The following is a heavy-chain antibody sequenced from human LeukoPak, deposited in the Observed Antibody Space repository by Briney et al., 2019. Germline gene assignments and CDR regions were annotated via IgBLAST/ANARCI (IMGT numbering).Heavy chain of an antibody. V-gene: IGHV3-53*01. CDR1: GFTFSRYW. J-gene: IGHJ3*02. CDR3: ARGGRGSAAVVAPRSFDI. CDR2: TYTGGNS. D-gene: IGHD3-22*01. Sequence: GGSLRISCAGSGFTFSRYWMSWVRQAPGKGLEGVSVTYTGGNSYYADSVKGRFIISRDISKNTLYLQMNSLRAEDSALYYCARGGRGSAAVVAPRSFDIWGQGTMVTVSS.